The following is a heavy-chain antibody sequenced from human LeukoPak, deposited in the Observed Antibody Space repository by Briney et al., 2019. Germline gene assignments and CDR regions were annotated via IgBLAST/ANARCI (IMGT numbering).Heavy chain of an antibody. CDR1: GFTFSNYA. V-gene: IGHV3-11*01. CDR2: ISSSGGST. J-gene: IGHJ4*02. CDR3: VAQGYYDNSGYFPYYFNY. Sequence: GGSLRLSCAASGFTFSNYAMSWVRQAPGKGLEWLSHISSSGGSTSYADSVKGRFTISRDNAKKSLFLQMNSLRAEDTAVYYCVAQGYYDNSGYFPYYFNYWGQGTLVTVSS. D-gene: IGHD3-22*01.